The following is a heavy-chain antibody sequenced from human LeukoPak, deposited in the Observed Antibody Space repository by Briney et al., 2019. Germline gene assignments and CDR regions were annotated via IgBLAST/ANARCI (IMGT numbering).Heavy chain of an antibody. D-gene: IGHD2-2*01. Sequence: GGSLRLSCAASGFTFSSYTMAWVRQAPGKGLECVSSLSFGGGTIYYADSVKGRFTISRDTSKNTLYLQMNSLRAEDTAIYYCAKEVVPGTSRSFDYWGQGTLVTVSS. J-gene: IGHJ4*02. CDR2: LSFGGGTI. V-gene: IGHV3-23*01. CDR1: GFTFSSYT. CDR3: AKEVVPGTSRSFDY.